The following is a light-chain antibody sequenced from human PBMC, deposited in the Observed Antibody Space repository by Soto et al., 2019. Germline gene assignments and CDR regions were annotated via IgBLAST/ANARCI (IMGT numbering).Light chain of an antibody. CDR3: SSYAGSNNHVV. J-gene: IGLJ2*01. V-gene: IGLV2-8*01. CDR2: EVS. Sequence: QSALTQPPSASGSPGQSVTVSCTGTSSDVGAYNYVSWYQQHPGKAPKLMIYEVSKWPSGVPDRFSGSKSGSTASLTVSGLQAEDEADYYCSSYAGSNNHVVFGGGTKVTVL. CDR1: SSDVGAYNY.